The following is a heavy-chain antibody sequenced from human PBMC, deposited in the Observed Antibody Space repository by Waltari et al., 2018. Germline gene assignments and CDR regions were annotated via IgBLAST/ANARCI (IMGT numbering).Heavy chain of an antibody. CDR3: AREQRTYYFDY. CDR1: GFTVSSSQ. Sequence: EVQLVESGGGLIQPGGSLRPSRAAAGFTVSSSQLSWGRQAPGKGLEWVSVLYTSDGTYYADSVRGRFTISRDNAKNTLYLQMNSLRAEDTALYYCAREQRTYYFDYWGQGTLVTVSS. D-gene: IGHD6-25*01. CDR2: LYTSDGT. J-gene: IGHJ4*02. V-gene: IGHV3-53*01.